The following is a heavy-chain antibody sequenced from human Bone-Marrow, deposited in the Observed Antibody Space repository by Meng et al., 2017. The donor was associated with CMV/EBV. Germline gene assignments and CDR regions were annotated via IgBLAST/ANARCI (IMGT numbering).Heavy chain of an antibody. CDR3: AKGEYDILTGYYHTYYYYGMDV. Sequence: GGSLRLSCAASGFTFSSYGMHWVRQAPGKGLEWVTFIRYDGSNKYYADSVKGRFTISRDNSKNTLYLQMNSLRAEDTAVYYCAKGEYDILTGYYHTYYYYGMDVWGQGTTVTVSS. D-gene: IGHD3-9*01. CDR1: GFTFSSYG. J-gene: IGHJ6*02. V-gene: IGHV3-30*02. CDR2: IRYDGSNK.